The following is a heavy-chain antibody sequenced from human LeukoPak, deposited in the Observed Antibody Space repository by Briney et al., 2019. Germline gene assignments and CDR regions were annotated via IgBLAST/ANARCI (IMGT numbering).Heavy chain of an antibody. CDR3: AKDRGTTASGTFDF. CDR1: GFTFNKYG. D-gene: IGHD6-13*01. J-gene: IGHJ4*02. CDR2: ISDDGGNK. Sequence: GGSLRLSCAAPGFTFNKYGMHSVRQAPGKGLEWVAVISDDGGNKNYADSVKGRFTISRDSSNNTLYLQMNSLRAEDTGVYFCAKDRGTTASGTFDFRGQGTLVTVSS. V-gene: IGHV3-30*18.